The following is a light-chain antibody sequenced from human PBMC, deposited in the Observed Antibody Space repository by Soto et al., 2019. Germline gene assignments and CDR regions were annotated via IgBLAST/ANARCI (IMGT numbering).Light chain of an antibody. CDR2: WAS. CDR1: QSVLSSSKNKNC. Sequence: DIVMTQSPDSLAVSLGERATINCKSSQSVLSSSKNKNCLAWYQQKSGQPPKLLIYWASTRESGVPDRFSGSGSGTDFTLTISSLQAEDVAVYYCQKYNSAPFTFGPGTKVDIK. J-gene: IGKJ3*01. CDR3: QKYNSAPFT. V-gene: IGKV4-1*01.